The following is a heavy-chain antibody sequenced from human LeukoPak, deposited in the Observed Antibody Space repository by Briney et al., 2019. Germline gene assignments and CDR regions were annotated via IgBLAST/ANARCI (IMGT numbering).Heavy chain of an antibody. CDR3: ARRRYCSSTSCPYWYFDL. CDR1: GGSISSGDYY. CDR2: IYYGGST. D-gene: IGHD2-2*01. Sequence: SETLSLTCTVSGGSISSGDYYWSWIRQPPGKGLEWTGYIYYGGSTYYNPSLKSRVTISVGTSKNQFSLKLSSVTAADTAVYYCARRRYCSSTSCPYWYFDLWGRGTLVTVSS. J-gene: IGHJ2*01. V-gene: IGHV4-30-4*08.